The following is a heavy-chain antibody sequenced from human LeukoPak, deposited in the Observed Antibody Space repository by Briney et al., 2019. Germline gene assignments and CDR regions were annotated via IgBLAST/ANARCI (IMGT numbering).Heavy chain of an antibody. CDR2: IYTSGRT. Sequence: SETLSLTCTVSGGSISSGTFYWSWIRQPAGKGLEWIGRIYTSGRTNYNPSLKSRVTISVDTSKNQFSLKLSSVTAADTAVYYCARAGRWLLHNWFDPWGQGTLVTVSS. CDR3: ARAGRWLLHNWFDP. J-gene: IGHJ5*02. D-gene: IGHD2-21*01. CDR1: GGSISSGTFY. V-gene: IGHV4-61*02.